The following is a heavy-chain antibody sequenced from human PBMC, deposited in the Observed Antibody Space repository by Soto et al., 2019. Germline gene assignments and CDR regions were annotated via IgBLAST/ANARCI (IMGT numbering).Heavy chain of an antibody. CDR3: AKGLLAIVGTTLPRDAFNI. J-gene: IGHJ3*02. CDR1: GFSFTTYV. D-gene: IGHD1-26*01. V-gene: IGHV3-30*18. Sequence: QVQLVESGGGVVQPVRSLRLSCAASGFSFTTYVMHWVRQAPGKGLEWVAVISHDGSYKYYGDAVKGRFTISRDTSKNAVYLEMNSLRPEDTAVYYCAKGLLAIVGTTLPRDAFNIWGQGTMVTVSS. CDR2: ISHDGSYK.